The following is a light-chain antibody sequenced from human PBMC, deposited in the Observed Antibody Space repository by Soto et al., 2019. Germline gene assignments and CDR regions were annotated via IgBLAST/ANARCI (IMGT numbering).Light chain of an antibody. J-gene: IGKJ4*01. V-gene: IGKV1-5*01. CDR3: QQYDSYPLT. CDR2: DAS. Sequence: IQITQSPATLSASVGARVTITCRASHNIERWMAWYQQKPGKAPSLLIFDASTLHSGVPSRFSGSGSGTEFTLTISSLQPEDFATYYCQQYDSYPLTFGGGTKVDI. CDR1: HNIERW.